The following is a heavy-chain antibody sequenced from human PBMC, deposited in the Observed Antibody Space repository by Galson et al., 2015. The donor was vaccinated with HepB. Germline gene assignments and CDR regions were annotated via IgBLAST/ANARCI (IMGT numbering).Heavy chain of an antibody. V-gene: IGHV1-18*01. J-gene: IGHJ4*02. CDR2: ISANSGST. D-gene: IGHD1-7*01. Sequence: SVKVSCKASGYPFTINGISWVRQAPGQGLEWMGWISANSGSTIYAYKFQGRVTLTTDTSTSTAYMELRNLGSDDTAVYYCARDRNYRFDHWGQGTLVTVS. CDR3: ARDRNYRFDH. CDR1: GYPFTING.